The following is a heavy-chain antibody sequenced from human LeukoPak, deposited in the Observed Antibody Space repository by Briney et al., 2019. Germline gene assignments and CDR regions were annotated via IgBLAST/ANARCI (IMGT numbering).Heavy chain of an antibody. J-gene: IGHJ3*02. CDR2: INPRVAST. CDR3: ARGHIYDSSGYHDVFDI. V-gene: IGHV1-46*01. D-gene: IGHD3-22*01. Sequence: PVASVKVSCKASGYTFSNYNVHWVRQAPGQGLEWMGIINPRVASTSYAQKFQGRLTMTRDMSTSTVYMELSSLRSADTAVYYCARGHIYDSSGYHDVFDIWGQGTMVTVSS. CDR1: GYTFSNYN.